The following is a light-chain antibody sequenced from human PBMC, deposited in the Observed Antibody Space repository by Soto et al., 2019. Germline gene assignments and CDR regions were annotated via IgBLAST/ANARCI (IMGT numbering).Light chain of an antibody. J-gene: IGLJ3*02. V-gene: IGLV2-14*03. Sequence: QSALTQPASVSASPGQSITISCTGTNSDIGEYNCVSWYQQHPGKAPKLMIYDVTDRPSGVSNRFSGSKSGNTASLTISGLQAEDEADYYCSSYTTSSTLLFGGATKVSVL. CDR2: DVT. CDR3: SSYTTSSTLL. CDR1: NSDIGEYNC.